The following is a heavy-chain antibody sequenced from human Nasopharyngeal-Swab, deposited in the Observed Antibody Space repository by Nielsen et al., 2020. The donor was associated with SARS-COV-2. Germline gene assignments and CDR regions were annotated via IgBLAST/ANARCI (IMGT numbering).Heavy chain of an antibody. J-gene: IGHJ4*02. D-gene: IGHD6-25*01. V-gene: IGHV1-18*01. CDR3: ARDPRGPDY. Sequence: WVRQAPGQGLEWMGWISAYNGRTYYAQKFQGRVPMTTDTSTSTAYMDLRSLRSDDTAVYYCARDPRGPDYWGQGTLVTVSS. CDR2: ISAYNGRT.